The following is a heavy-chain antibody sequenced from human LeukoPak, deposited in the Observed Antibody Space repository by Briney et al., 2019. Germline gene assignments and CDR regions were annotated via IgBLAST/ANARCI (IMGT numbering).Heavy chain of an antibody. CDR3: ARAFQSLGGLSLPDY. J-gene: IGHJ4*02. D-gene: IGHD3-16*02. Sequence: ASVKVSCKASGYSFTNYAMNWVRQAPGQGLEWMGWIHPSTGNPAYAQGFTGRFVFSLDTSVSTTYLQISSLKAEDTAVYFCARAFQSLGGLSLPDYWGQGTLVAVSS. CDR2: IHPSTGNP. V-gene: IGHV7-4-1*02. CDR1: GYSFTNYA.